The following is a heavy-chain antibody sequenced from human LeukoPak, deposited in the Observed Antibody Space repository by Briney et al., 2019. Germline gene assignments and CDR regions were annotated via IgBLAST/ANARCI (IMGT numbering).Heavy chain of an antibody. V-gene: IGHV3-21*01. CDR2: ISRDGINT. D-gene: IGHD3-22*01. CDR1: GFAFSGYD. Sequence: GGSLRLSCAASGFAFSGYDMNWVRQTPGKGLEWVSSISRDGINTHYAESVKGRFTISRDNAKNSLYLQMNSLRAEDTATYYCARGGDSSRYYGDYWGQGILVTVSS. CDR3: ARGGDSSRYYGDY. J-gene: IGHJ4*02.